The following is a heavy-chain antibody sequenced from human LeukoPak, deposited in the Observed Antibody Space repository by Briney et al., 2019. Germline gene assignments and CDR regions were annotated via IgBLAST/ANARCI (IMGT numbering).Heavy chain of an antibody. CDR2: IYYSGST. CDR3: ARRYTSSWYLDY. V-gene: IGHV4-39*01. D-gene: IGHD6-13*01. Sequence: PSETLSLTCTVSGGSISSSSYYWGWIRQPPGKGLEWIGSIYYSGSTYYNPSLKSRVTISVDTSKNQISLKLSSVTAADTAVYYCARRYTSSWYLDYWGQGTLVTVSS. CDR1: GGSISSSSYY. J-gene: IGHJ4*02.